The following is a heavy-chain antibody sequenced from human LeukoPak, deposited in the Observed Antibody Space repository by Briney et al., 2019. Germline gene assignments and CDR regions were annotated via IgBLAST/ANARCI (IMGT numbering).Heavy chain of an antibody. CDR2: ISGSGGST. Sequence: GGSLRLSCAASGFTFSSYAMSWVRQAPGRGLEWVSAISGSGGSTYYADSVKGRFTISRDNSKNTLYLQMNSLRAEDTAVYYCAKLWRAVVITTDAFDIWGQGTMVTVSS. J-gene: IGHJ3*02. D-gene: IGHD3-22*01. V-gene: IGHV3-23*01. CDR3: AKLWRAVVITTDAFDI. CDR1: GFTFSSYA.